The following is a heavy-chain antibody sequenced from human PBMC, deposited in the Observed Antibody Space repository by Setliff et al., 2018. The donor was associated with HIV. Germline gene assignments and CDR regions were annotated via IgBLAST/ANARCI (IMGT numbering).Heavy chain of an antibody. CDR3: ARGGLGVVGAIDY. V-gene: IGHV4-34*01. J-gene: IGHJ4*02. CDR2: IIHSGGT. D-gene: IGHD2-15*01. Sequence: PSETLSLTCAVYGGSFSGYYWTWIRQPPGRGLEWIGEIIHSGGTNYNRSLKSRVTISVDTSKSQFSLNLSSVTAADTAVYYCARGGLGVVGAIDYWGQGTLVTVSS. CDR1: GGSFSGYY.